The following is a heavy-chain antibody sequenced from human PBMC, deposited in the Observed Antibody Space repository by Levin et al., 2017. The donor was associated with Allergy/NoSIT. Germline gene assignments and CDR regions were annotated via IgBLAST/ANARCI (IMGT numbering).Heavy chain of an antibody. Sequence: GGSLRLSCKGSGYSFTKYWIGWVRQTPGKGLEWMGLIYPGDSDSRNSPSFQGQVTVSVDKSISTAYLQWSSLKASDTAMYYCARGTDYGDSFDYGMDVWGQGTTVTVSS. J-gene: IGHJ6*02. CDR2: IYPGDSDS. D-gene: IGHD4-17*01. CDR1: GYSFTKYW. CDR3: ARGTDYGDSFDYGMDV. V-gene: IGHV5-51*01.